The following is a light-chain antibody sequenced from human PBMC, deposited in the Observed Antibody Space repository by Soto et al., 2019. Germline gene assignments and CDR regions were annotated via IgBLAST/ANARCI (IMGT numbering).Light chain of an antibody. J-gene: IGKJ4*01. Sequence: IQMTQSPSCLSSSFGDRVTITCRASQSISRYLNWYQQKPGKAPKLLIYAASSLQSGVPSRFSGSASGTDCTIPISSLKTEDGSTYDCQQNYSTTLTFGGGTKVDI. CDR1: QSISRY. V-gene: IGKV1-39*01. CDR3: QQNYSTTLT. CDR2: AAS.